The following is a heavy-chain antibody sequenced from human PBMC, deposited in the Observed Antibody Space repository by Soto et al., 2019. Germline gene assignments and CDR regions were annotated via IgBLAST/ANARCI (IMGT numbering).Heavy chain of an antibody. CDR3: ARDRSTSWFDP. CDR2: ISAYNGNT. CDR1: GYTFTSYG. Sequence: ASVKVSCKASGYTFTSYGISWVRQAPGQGLEWMGWISAYNGNTNYAQKLQGRVTMTTDTSKNQLSLKLNSVTAADTAVYYCARDRSTSWFDPWGQGTLVTVSS. J-gene: IGHJ5*02. D-gene: IGHD2-2*01. V-gene: IGHV1-18*01.